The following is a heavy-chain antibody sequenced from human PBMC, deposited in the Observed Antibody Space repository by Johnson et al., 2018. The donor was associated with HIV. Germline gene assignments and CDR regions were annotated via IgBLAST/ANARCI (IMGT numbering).Heavy chain of an antibody. CDR3: ARDLGNWDSPRSAFDI. CDR1: GFTFSSYA. J-gene: IGHJ3*02. Sequence: QVQLVESGGGVVQPGRSLRLSCAASGFTFSSYAMHWVRQAPGKGLEWVAVISYDGSNKYYADSLKGRFTISRDNSKNTLYLQVNSLRAEDTSVYYCARDLGNWDSPRSAFDIWGQGTMVTVSS. V-gene: IGHV3-30-3*01. CDR2: ISYDGSNK. D-gene: IGHD1/OR15-1a*01.